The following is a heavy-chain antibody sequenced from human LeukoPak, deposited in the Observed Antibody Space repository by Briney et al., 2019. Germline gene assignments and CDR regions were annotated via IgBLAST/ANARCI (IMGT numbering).Heavy chain of an antibody. CDR3: GRVSESLVNGGVSWSFDN. V-gene: IGHV3-23*01. D-gene: IGHD2-15*01. J-gene: IGHJ4*02. CDR2: ISGSGGST. Sequence: GGSLRLSCAASGFTFSSYAMSWVRQAPGKGLEWVSAISGSGGSTYYADSVKGRFTISRDNSKNTLYLQMNSLRAEDTAVYYCGRVSESLVNGGVSWSFDNWGQGTLVTVSS. CDR1: GFTFSSYA.